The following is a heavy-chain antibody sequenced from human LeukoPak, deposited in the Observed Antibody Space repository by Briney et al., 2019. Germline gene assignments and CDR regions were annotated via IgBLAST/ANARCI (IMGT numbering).Heavy chain of an antibody. V-gene: IGHV3-33*01. CDR2: IWYDGSNK. Sequence: PGRSLRLSCAASGFTFSSYGMHWVRQAPGKGLEWVAVIWYDGSNKYYADSVKGRFTISRDNSKSTLYLQMNSLRAEDTAVYYCAREETYSSSWTVFDYWGQGTLVTVSS. CDR3: AREETYSSSWTVFDY. J-gene: IGHJ4*02. CDR1: GFTFSSYG. D-gene: IGHD6-13*01.